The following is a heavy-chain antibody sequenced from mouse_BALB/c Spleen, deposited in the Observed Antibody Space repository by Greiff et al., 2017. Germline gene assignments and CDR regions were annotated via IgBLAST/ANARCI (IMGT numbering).Heavy chain of an antibody. Sequence: EVKLVESGPELVKPGASVKVSCKASGYSFTDYNMYWVKQSHGKSLEWIGYIDPYNGGTSYNQKFKGKATLTVDKSSSTAFMHLNSLTSEDSAVYYCAREYDYEERSSYYAMDYWGQGTSVTVSS. V-gene: IGHV1S135*01. CDR2: IDPYNGGT. CDR3: AREYDYEERSSYYAMDY. D-gene: IGHD2-4*01. CDR1: GYSFTDYN. J-gene: IGHJ4*01.